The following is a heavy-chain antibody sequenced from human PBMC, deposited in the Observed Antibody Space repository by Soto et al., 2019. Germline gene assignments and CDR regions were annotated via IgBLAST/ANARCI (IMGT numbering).Heavy chain of an antibody. J-gene: IGHJ4*02. V-gene: IGHV4-59*01. CDR2: IYYSGST. CDR1: GDSISSYY. Sequence: PSETLSLTCTVSGDSISSYYWSWIRQPPGKGLEWIGYIYYSGSTNYNPSLKSRVTISVDTSKNQFSLKLSSVTAADTAVYYCARARGYSYGYDGIRFDYWGQGTLVTVSS. CDR3: ARARGYSYGYDGIRFDY. D-gene: IGHD5-18*01.